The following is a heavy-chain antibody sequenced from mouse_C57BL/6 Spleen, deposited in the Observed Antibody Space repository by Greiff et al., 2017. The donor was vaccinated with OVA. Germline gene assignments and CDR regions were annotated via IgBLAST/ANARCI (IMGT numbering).Heavy chain of an antibody. CDR3: ARSNYDYDRGFAY. Sequence: VQLQQPGAELVMPGASVKLSCKASGYTFTSYWMHWVKQRPGQGLEWIGEIDPSDSYTNYNQKFKGKSTLTVDKSSSTAYMQLSSLTSEDSAVYYCARSNYDYDRGFAYWGQGTLVTVSA. CDR2: IDPSDSYT. CDR1: GYTFTSYW. J-gene: IGHJ3*01. D-gene: IGHD2-4*01. V-gene: IGHV1-69*01.